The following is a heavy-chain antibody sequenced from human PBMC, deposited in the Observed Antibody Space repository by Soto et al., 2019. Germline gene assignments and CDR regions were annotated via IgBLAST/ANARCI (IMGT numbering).Heavy chain of an antibody. CDR3: ARDGLRPWIQLDY. Sequence: PGESLKLSCAASGFTFSSYSMNWVRPAPGKGLEWVSYISSSSSTIYYADSVKGRFTISRDNAKNSLYLQMNSLRDEDTAVYYCARDGLRPWIQLDYRGQGTLVTVSS. CDR1: GFTFSSYS. D-gene: IGHD5-18*01. V-gene: IGHV3-48*02. CDR2: ISSSSSTI. J-gene: IGHJ4*02.